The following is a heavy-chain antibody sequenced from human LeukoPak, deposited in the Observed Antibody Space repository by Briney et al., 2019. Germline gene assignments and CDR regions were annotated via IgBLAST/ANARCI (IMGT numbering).Heavy chain of an antibody. CDR2: IYYSGST. Sequence: PSETLSLTCTVSGGSISSSSYYWGWIRQPPGKGLEWIGSIYYSGSTYYNPSLKSRVTISVDTSKNQFSLKLSSVTAADTAVYYCARGEIPRGYYDILTGYYKAREYFQHWGQGTLVTVSS. CDR1: GGSISSSSYY. J-gene: IGHJ1*01. D-gene: IGHD3-9*01. V-gene: IGHV4-39*01. CDR3: ARGEIPRGYYDILTGYYKAREYFQH.